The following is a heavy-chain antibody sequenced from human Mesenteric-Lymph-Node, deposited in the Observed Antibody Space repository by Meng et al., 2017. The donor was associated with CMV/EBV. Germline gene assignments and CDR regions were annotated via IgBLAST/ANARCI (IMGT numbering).Heavy chain of an antibody. CDR3: ARGGGIAARFYFDY. D-gene: IGHD6-6*01. V-gene: IGHV3-30*04. CDR1: GFTFSSYA. J-gene: IGHJ4*02. CDR2: ISYDGSNK. Sequence: GESLKISCAASGFTFSSYAMHWVRQAPGKGLEWVAVISYDGSNKYYADSVKGRFTISRDNSKNTLYLQMNSLRAEDTAVYYCARGGGIAARFYFDYWGQGTLVTVSS.